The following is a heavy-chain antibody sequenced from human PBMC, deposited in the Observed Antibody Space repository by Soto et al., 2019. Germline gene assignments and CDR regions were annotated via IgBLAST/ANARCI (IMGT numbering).Heavy chain of an antibody. CDR3: AGRDGYNFAQYFQH. J-gene: IGHJ1*01. D-gene: IGHD5-12*01. CDR1: GGSVSSGSYY. Sequence: QVQLQESGPGLVKPSETLSLTCTVSGGSVSSGSYYWSWIRQPPGKGLEWIGYIYYSGSTNYNPSLNSRVTISVDTSKNQFSLKLSSVTAADTAVYYCAGRDGYNFAQYFQHWGQGPLVTVSS. CDR2: IYYSGST. V-gene: IGHV4-61*01.